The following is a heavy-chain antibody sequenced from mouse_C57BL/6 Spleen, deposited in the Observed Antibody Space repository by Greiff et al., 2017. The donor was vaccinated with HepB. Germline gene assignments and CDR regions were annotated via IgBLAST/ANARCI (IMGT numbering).Heavy chain of an antibody. J-gene: IGHJ1*03. V-gene: IGHV1-69*01. CDR2: IDPSDSYT. CDR1: GYTFTSYW. CDR3: ARGRSFDV. Sequence: VQLQQPGAELVMPGASVKLSCKASGYTFTSYWMHWVKQRPGQGLEWIGEIDPSDSYTNYNQKFKGKSTLTVDKSSSTAYMQLSSLTSEDSAVYYCARGRSFDVWGTGTTVTVSS.